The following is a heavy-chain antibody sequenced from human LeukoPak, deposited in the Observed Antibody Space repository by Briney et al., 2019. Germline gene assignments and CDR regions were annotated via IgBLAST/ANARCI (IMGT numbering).Heavy chain of an antibody. CDR3: ATPGSNSGYDYLFDY. D-gene: IGHD5-12*01. Sequence: ASVKVSCKASGYTFTGYYMHWVRQAPGQGLEWMGWINPNSGGTNYAQKFQGRVTMTRDTSISTAYMELSRLRSDDTAVYYRATPGSNSGYDYLFDYWGQGTLVTVSS. V-gene: IGHV1-2*02. CDR2: INPNSGGT. CDR1: GYTFTGYY. J-gene: IGHJ4*02.